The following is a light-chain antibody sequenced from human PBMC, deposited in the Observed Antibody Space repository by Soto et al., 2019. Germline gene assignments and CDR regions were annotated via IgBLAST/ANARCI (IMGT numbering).Light chain of an antibody. Sequence: DIPMTQSPSTLSASVGDRVTITCRASQSISSWLAWYQQKPGKAPKLLIYKASNLESGVPSRFSGSGSGTEFTLTISSLQPDDSATYYCQQYNNNWTFGQGTKVEIK. J-gene: IGKJ1*01. CDR1: QSISSW. CDR2: KAS. CDR3: QQYNNNWT. V-gene: IGKV1-5*03.